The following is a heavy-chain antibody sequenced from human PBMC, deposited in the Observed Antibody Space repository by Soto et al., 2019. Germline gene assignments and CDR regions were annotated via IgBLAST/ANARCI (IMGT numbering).Heavy chain of an antibody. CDR1: GFTFSSYA. CDR2: ISGSGGST. CDR3: AKGGYSGYDEVFDY. V-gene: IGHV3-23*01. D-gene: IGHD5-12*01. J-gene: IGHJ4*02. Sequence: EVQLLESGGGLVQPGGSLRLSCAASGFTFSSYAMSWVRQAPGKRLQWVSAISGSGGSTYYADSVKGRFTISRDNSKNTRYLQMNRLSAKDTAVYYCAKGGYSGYDEVFDYWGQGTLVTVSS.